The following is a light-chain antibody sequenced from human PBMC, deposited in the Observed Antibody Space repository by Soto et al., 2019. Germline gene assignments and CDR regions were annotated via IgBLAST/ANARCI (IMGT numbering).Light chain of an antibody. CDR3: QQYNSYSRT. J-gene: IGKJ1*01. V-gene: IGKV1-5*03. CDR1: QTISSW. Sequence: DIQMTHSPSTLSASVGDRVTITCRASQTISSWVAWYQQKPGKAPKLLIYKASSLESGVPSRFSGSGSGTEFTLTISSLQPDDFATYYCQQYNSYSRTFGQGTKVDIK. CDR2: KAS.